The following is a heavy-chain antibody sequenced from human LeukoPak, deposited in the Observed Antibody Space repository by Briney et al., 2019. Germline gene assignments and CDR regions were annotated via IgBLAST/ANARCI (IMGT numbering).Heavy chain of an antibody. J-gene: IGHJ4*02. CDR3: ARPVCGGDCYPYDY. V-gene: IGHV3-48*03. CDR1: GFTFSSYE. CDR2: ISSSGSTI. D-gene: IGHD2-21*02. Sequence: GGSLRLSCAASGFTFSSYEMNWVRQAPGKGLEWVSYISSSGSTIYYADSVKGRFTISRDNAKNTLYLQMNSLRAEDTAVYYCARPVCGGDCYPYDYWGQGTLVTVSS.